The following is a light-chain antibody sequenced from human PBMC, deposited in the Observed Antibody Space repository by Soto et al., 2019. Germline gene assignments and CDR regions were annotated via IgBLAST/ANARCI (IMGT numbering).Light chain of an antibody. CDR3: QQYNNRPLT. CDR2: IAS. Sequence: EIVLTQAPATLSMAPGERAALSCRASQSVSIHLAWYQQKPGQAPRRLLYIASTRAAGIPPRFSASGSGTEFTLTISSLQSEDFVVYYCQQYNNRPLTFGPGTTVDIK. CDR1: QSVSIH. V-gene: IGKV3-15*01. J-gene: IGKJ3*01.